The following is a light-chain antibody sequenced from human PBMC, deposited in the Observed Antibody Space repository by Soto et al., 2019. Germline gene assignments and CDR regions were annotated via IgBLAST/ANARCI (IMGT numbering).Light chain of an antibody. V-gene: IGKV3-15*01. J-gene: IGKJ1*01. CDR1: QSVSGN. CDR2: GAS. Sequence: EIVMTQSPATLSVSPGERATLSGRASQSVSGNLAWYQQKPGQAPRLLIYGASTRATGIPAGFSGSGSGTEFTLTISSLQSEDFAVYYCQQYNNWPRTFGQGTKVEIK. CDR3: QQYNNWPRT.